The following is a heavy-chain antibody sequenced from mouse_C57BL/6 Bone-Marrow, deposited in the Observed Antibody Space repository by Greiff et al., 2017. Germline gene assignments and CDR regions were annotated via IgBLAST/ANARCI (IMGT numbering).Heavy chain of an antibody. J-gene: IGHJ4*01. CDR3: ARRWLLNAMDY. D-gene: IGHD2-3*01. CDR1: GYTFTSYW. V-gene: IGHV1-69*01. CDR2: IDPSDSYT. Sequence: QVQLQQPGAELVKPGASVKMSCKASGYTFTSYWITWVKQRPGQGLEWIGEIDPSDSYTNYNQKFKGKSTLTVDKSSSTAYMQLSSLTSEDSAVYYCARRWLLNAMDYWGQGTSVTVSS.